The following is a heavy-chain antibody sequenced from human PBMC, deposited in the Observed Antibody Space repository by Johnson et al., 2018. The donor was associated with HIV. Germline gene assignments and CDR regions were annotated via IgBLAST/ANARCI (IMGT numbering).Heavy chain of an antibody. J-gene: IGHJ3*02. V-gene: IGHV3-33*06. D-gene: IGHD4-23*01. CDR1: GFTFSSYA. CDR2: IWYDGSNK. Sequence: VQLVESGGGVVQPGRSLRLSCAASGFTFSSYAMHWVRQAPGKGLEWVAVIWYDGSNKYYADSVKGRFTISRDNSKNTMYLQMNSLRAEDTAVYDCAKSPRKDHVGNSGGIDIWGQGTMVTVSA. CDR3: AKSPRKDHVGNSGGIDI.